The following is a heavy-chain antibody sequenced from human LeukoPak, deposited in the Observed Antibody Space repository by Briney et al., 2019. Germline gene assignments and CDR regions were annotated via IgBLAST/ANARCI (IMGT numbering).Heavy chain of an antibody. CDR3: ARGPGFLTDY. V-gene: IGHV3-7*01. Sequence: GGSLRLSCAASGFTFNSYWMTWFRQAPGQGLEWVANIKPDGSAKYCVDSVKGRFTISRDNAKNSLYLQMNSLRVEDTAVYYCARGPGFLTDYWGQGTPVTVSS. CDR1: GFTFNSYW. CDR2: IKPDGSAK. D-gene: IGHD3-3*01. J-gene: IGHJ4*02.